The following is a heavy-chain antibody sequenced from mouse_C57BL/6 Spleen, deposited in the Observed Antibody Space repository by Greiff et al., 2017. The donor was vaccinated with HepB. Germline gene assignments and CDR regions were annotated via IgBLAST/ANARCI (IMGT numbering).Heavy chain of an antibody. CDR3: ARPLFYYGSSYSYYYAMDY. V-gene: IGHV1-82*01. D-gene: IGHD1-1*01. Sequence: QVQLQQSGPELVKPGASVKISCKASGYAFSSSWMNWVKQRPGKGLEWIGRLYPGDGDTNYNGKFKGKATLTADKASSTAYMQLSSLTSEDSAVYFCARPLFYYGSSYSYYYAMDYWGQGTSVTVSS. CDR1: GYAFSSSW. CDR2: LYPGDGDT. J-gene: IGHJ4*01.